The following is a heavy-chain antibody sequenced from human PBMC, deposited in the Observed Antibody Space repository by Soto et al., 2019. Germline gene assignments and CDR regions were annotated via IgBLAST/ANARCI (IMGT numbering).Heavy chain of an antibody. V-gene: IGHV1-18*01. Sequence: QVHLVQSGAEVKKPGASVKVSCKGSGYTFTSYGISWVRQAPGQGLEWMGWISAHKHNTNYAQKLQGRVTVTTDTSTSTDYMELRSQRSDDTAVYYCARGRYGDYWGQGTLVTVSS. D-gene: IGHD4-17*01. J-gene: IGHJ4*02. CDR2: ISAHKHNT. CDR1: GYTFTSYG. CDR3: ARGRYGDY.